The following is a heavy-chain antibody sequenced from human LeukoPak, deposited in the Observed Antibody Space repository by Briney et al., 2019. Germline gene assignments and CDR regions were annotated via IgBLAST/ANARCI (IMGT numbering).Heavy chain of an antibody. CDR1: GITFSSYA. D-gene: IGHD6-6*01. CDR3: ANQLSTSSHFDY. Sequence: PGGSLRLSCAASGITFSSYAMSWVRQAPGRGLEWVSAISDSGCSTYYADSVKGRFTISRDNSKNTLYLQMNSLSAADTAVYCCANQLSTSSHFDYWGQGTLVTVSS. J-gene: IGHJ4*02. CDR2: ISDSGCST. V-gene: IGHV3-23*01.